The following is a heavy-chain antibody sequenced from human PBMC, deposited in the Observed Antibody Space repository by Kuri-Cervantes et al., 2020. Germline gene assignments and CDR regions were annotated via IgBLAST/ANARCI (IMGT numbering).Heavy chain of an antibody. CDR2: IYYSGST. D-gene: IGHD6-19*01. V-gene: IGHV4-59*08. J-gene: IGHJ4*02. Sequence: GSLRLSCTVSGGSISSFYWNWIRQPPGKGLEWIGYIYYSGSTNYNPSLKSRVTISVDTSKNQFSLKLSSVTAADTAVYYCASLGLAIAVLDYWGQGTLVTVSS. CDR3: ASLGLAIAVLDY. CDR1: GGSISSFY.